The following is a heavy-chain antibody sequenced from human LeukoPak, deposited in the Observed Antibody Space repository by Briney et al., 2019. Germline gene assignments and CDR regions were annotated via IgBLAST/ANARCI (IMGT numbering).Heavy chain of an antibody. D-gene: IGHD1-1*01. CDR1: GFTFNSYG. CDR3: AKTQRLIDFFDS. V-gene: IGHV3-30*18. J-gene: IGHJ4*02. CDR2: VSFDGYNK. Sequence: PGRSLTLSCVGTGFTFNSYGMHWVRQAPGKGLEWVAVVSFDGYNKYYADSVKGRFTISRDNPGRSVHLQMNSLTSEDTAVYFCAKTQRLIDFFDSWGQGILVTVSP.